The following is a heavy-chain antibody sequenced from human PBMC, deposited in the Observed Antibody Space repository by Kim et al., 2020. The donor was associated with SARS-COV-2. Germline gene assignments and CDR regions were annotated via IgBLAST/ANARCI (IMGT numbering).Heavy chain of an antibody. CDR1: GFTFSSYW. D-gene: IGHD6-13*01. CDR2: IKQDGSEK. CDR3: ARDSLSPPTYSSSPRLWKNYGMDV. Sequence: GGSLRLSCAASGFTFSSYWMSWVRQAPGKGLEWVANIKQDGSEKYYVDSVKGRFTISRDNAKNSLYLQMNSLRAEDTAVYYCARDSLSPPTYSSSPRLWKNYGMDVWGQGTTVTVSS. J-gene: IGHJ6*02. V-gene: IGHV3-7*03.